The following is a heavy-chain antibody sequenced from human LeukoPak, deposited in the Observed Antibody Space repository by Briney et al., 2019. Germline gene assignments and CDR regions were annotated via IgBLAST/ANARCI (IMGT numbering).Heavy chain of an antibody. CDR2: IYYSGST. V-gene: IGHV4-39*07. CDR1: GGSVSSSSYY. CDR3: AYAGQYYFDY. J-gene: IGHJ4*02. D-gene: IGHD2-2*01. Sequence: SETLSLTCTVSGGSVSSSSYYWGWIRQPPGKGLEWIGSIYYSGSTYYNPSLKSRVTISVDTSKNQFSLKLSSVTAADTAVYYCAYAGQYYFDYWGQGTLVTVSS.